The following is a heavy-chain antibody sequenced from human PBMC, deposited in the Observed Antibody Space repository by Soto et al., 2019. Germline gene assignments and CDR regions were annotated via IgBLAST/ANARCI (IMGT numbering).Heavy chain of an antibody. J-gene: IGHJ3*02. CDR1: GFTFSSYS. V-gene: IGHV3-48*02. D-gene: IGHD3-22*01. CDR3: ASSYDSSGYLGAFDI. CDR2: ISSSSSTI. Sequence: GGSLRLSCAASGFTFSSYSMNWVRQAPGKGLEWVSYISSSSSTIYYADSVKGRFTISRDNAKNSLYLQMNSLRDEDTAVYYCASSYDSSGYLGAFDIWGQGTMVTVS.